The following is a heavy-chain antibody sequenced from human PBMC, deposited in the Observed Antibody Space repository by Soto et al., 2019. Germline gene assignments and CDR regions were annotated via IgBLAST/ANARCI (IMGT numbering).Heavy chain of an antibody. J-gene: IGHJ6*02. D-gene: IGHD1-26*01. Sequence: ASVKVSCKASGYTFTSYYMHWVRQAPGQGLEWMGIINPSGCSTSYAQKFQGRVTMTSDTSTSTAYMELSSLRSEDTAVYYCARATTRELLDYYYYSGMDVWGQGTTVTVSS. CDR1: GYTFTSYY. CDR2: INPSGCST. CDR3: ARATTRELLDYYYYSGMDV. V-gene: IGHV1-46*01.